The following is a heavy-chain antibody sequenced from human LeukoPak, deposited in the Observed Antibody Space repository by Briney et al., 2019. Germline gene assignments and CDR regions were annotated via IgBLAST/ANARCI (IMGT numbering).Heavy chain of an antibody. CDR3: ARDPDYYDSSGYYWFDY. CDR1: GCTFSSYA. D-gene: IGHD3-22*01. Sequence: SVNVSCKASGCTFSSYAISWVRQAPGQGLEWMGRIIPILGIANYAQKFQGRVTITADKSTSTAYMELSSLRSEDTAVYYCARDPDYYDSSGYYWFDYWGQGTLVTVSS. V-gene: IGHV1-69*04. CDR2: IIPILGIA. J-gene: IGHJ4*02.